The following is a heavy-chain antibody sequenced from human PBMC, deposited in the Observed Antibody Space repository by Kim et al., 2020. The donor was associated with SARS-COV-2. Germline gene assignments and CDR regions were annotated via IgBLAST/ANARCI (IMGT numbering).Heavy chain of an antibody. CDR1: GGSISSYY. V-gene: IGHV4-4*07. CDR2: FCTSETT. CDR3: AREGGPDSGVYYPPFDY. D-gene: IGHD3-22*01. J-gene: IGHJ4*02. Sequence: SETLSLTCTVSGGSISSYYWSWIRQPAGKGLEWIGRFCTSETTNYNPSLKSRVTMSVDTSKNQFSLKLRSVTAADTAVYYCAREGGPDSGVYYPPFDYCGQGTLVTVSS.